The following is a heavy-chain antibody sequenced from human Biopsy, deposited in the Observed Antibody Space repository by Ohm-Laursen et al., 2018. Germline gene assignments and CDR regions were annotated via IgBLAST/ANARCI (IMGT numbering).Heavy chain of an antibody. CDR1: GFTFSSYA. D-gene: IGHD4-17*01. J-gene: IGHJ4*02. CDR2: INTSGGST. Sequence: GSLRLSCAAAGFTFSSYATTWVRQAPGKGLEWVSVINTSGGSTHYAVSVKGRFTISRDNSKNTLYLRMNSLRAEDTAVYYCAKPADSYGSEFYFDYWGQGTLVTVSS. CDR3: AKPADSYGSEFYFDY. V-gene: IGHV3-23*01.